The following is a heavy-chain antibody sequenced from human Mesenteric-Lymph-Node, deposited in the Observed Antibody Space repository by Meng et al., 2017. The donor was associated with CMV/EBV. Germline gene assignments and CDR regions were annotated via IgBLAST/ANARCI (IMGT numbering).Heavy chain of an antibody. J-gene: IGHJ6*02. V-gene: IGHV3-21*05. CDR2: ISSTSDYI. Sequence: GESLKISCAAFGFTFSSYRMNWVRQAPGKGLEWVSYISSTSDYIGYADSEKGRFTISRDNARNSLLLQMNSLRVEDTAVYYCARDIRGSDYYYGMDVWGQGTTVTVSS. CDR1: GFTFSSYR. CDR3: ARDIRGSDYYYGMDV. D-gene: IGHD3-10*01.